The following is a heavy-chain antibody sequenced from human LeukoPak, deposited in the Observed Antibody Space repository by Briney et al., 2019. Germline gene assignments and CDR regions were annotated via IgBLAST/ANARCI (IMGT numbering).Heavy chain of an antibody. Sequence: PGGSLRLSCAASGFTFSSYGMSWVRQAPGKGLEWVSAISGSGGSTYYADSVKGRFAISRDNSKNTLYLQMNSLRAEDTAVYYCAKDRPSYYYYMDVWGKGTTVTISS. V-gene: IGHV3-23*01. CDR3: AKDRPSYYYYMDV. J-gene: IGHJ6*03. CDR1: GFTFSSYG. CDR2: ISGSGGST.